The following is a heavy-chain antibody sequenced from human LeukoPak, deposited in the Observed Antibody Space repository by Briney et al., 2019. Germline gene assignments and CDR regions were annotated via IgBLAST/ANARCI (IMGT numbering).Heavy chain of an antibody. CDR1: GGTFSSYA. Sequence: SVKVSCKASGGTFSSYAISWVRQAPGQGLEWMGGIIPIFGTANYAQKFLGRVTITTDESTSTAYMELSSLRSEDTAVYYCARDLLSSIQLWSLGGNSGPLGYWGQGTLVTVSS. CDR2: IIPIFGTA. D-gene: IGHD5-18*01. J-gene: IGHJ4*02. CDR3: ARDLLSSIQLWSLGGNSGPLGY. V-gene: IGHV1-69*05.